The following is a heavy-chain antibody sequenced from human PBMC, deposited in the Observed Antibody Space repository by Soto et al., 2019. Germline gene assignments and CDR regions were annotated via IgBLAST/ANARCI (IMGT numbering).Heavy chain of an antibody. D-gene: IGHD3-10*01. Sequence: SETLSLTCSVSGSSISSGAYHWSWIRQHPEKGLEWIGYIYYSGNTYYNPSLESRVSISRDTSKNQFSLNLSSVIAADTAVYYCARGNFHSSGTNWFGPWGQGTPVTVSS. CDR1: GSSISSGAYH. J-gene: IGHJ5*02. V-gene: IGHV4-31*03. CDR2: IYYSGNT. CDR3: ARGNFHSSGTNWFGP.